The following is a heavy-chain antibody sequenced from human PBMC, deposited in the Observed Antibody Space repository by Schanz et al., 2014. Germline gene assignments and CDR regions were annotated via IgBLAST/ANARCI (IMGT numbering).Heavy chain of an antibody. CDR3: ARGSDSSLHY. CDR2: IGYLGDT. J-gene: IGHJ4*02. CDR1: GFTFSNSD. Sequence: EVQLVESGGGLVQPGGSLRLSCAASGFTFSNSDMHWVRQGTGKGLEWVSTIGYLGDTDYPDSGKGRFTISRDSGQNYLYLQMNSLRAGDTAVYDCARGSDSSLHYWGQGALVTVSS. V-gene: IGHV3-13*01.